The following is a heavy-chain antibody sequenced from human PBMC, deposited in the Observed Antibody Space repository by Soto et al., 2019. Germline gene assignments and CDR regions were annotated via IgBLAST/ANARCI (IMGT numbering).Heavy chain of an antibody. CDR1: GFTFNSHT. CDR2: ISDSSDTI. D-gene: IGHD2-15*01. Sequence: EVQLVESGGDLVQPGGSLRLSCAASGFTFNSHTMNWVRQAPGKGLEWLSYISDSSDTIYYADSVKGRFIISRDNAKNSLHLQMNCRSAEDTAVYYCVEDFGTYWGAGTRVTVSS. V-gene: IGHV3-48*01. J-gene: IGHJ4*02. CDR3: VEDFGTY.